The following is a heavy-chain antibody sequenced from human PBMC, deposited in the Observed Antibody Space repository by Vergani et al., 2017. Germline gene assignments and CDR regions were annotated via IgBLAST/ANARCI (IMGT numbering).Heavy chain of an antibody. J-gene: IGHJ5*02. D-gene: IGHD5-12*01. CDR1: GGTFSSYA. CDR2: IIPIFGTA. V-gene: IGHV1-69*12. CDR3: AKHLGGYSGYGENWFDP. Sequence: QVQLVQSGAEVKKPGSSVKVSCKASGGTFSSYAISWVRQAPGQGLEWMGGIIPIFGTANYAQKFQGRVTITADESTSTAYMELSSLRSEDTAVYYCAKHLGGYSGYGENWFDPWGQGTLVTVSS.